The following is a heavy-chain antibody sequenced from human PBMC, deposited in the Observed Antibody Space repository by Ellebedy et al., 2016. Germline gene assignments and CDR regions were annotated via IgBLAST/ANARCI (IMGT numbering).Heavy chain of an antibody. D-gene: IGHD4-17*01. J-gene: IGHJ4*02. V-gene: IGHV3-23*01. CDR3: YYGHYSGF. CDR1: GFSFSNYF. CDR2: ISGGGDIT. Sequence: GESLKISXATSGFSFSNYFMTWIRRAPGGGLEWVSTISGGGDITVSADSVKGRFTISRDNSRYTLYLQMDSLTAADTAVYYCYYGHYSGFWGQGTLVTVSS.